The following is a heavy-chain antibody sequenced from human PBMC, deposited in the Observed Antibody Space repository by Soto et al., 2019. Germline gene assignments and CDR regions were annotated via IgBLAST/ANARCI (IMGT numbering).Heavy chain of an antibody. CDR2: ISSSSSYI. V-gene: IGHV3-21*01. Sequence: GGSLRLSCAASGFTFSSYSMNWVRQAPGKGLEWVSSISSSSSYIYYADSVKGRFTISRDNAKNSLYLQMNSLRAEDTAVYYCASWGHIVPVSPTDFDHWGEGTLVTVSS. D-gene: IGHD2-21*01. J-gene: IGHJ4*02. CDR3: ASWGHIVPVSPTDFDH. CDR1: GFTFSSYS.